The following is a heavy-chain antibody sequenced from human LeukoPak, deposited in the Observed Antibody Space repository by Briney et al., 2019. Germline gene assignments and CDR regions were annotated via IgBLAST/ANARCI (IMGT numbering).Heavy chain of an antibody. CDR1: GFTFSSYW. CDR3: ARGPYGNPLGY. V-gene: IGHV3-74*01. D-gene: IGHD4-23*01. J-gene: IGHJ4*02. Sequence: PGGSLRLSCAASGFTFSSYWMHWVRQAPGKGLVWVSRINSDGSSTNYADSVKGRFTISRDTSKNTVYLRMNSLRAEDTAVYYCARGPYGNPLGYWGQGTLVTVSS. CDR2: INSDGSST.